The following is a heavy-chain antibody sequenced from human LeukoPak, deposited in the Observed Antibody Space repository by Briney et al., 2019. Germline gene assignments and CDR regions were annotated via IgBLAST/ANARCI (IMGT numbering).Heavy chain of an antibody. Sequence: PGGSLRLSCAASGFTFSNYGMNWVRQAPGKGLEWVSFTDTSGNYIYYGDSVKGRFTISTDNAKNLVFLQMNGLRAEDTAVYYCARGRSITLLRGVAMSDGFDIWGQGAMVAVSS. D-gene: IGHD3-10*01. CDR2: TDTSGNYI. CDR1: GFTFSNYG. V-gene: IGHV3-21*01. CDR3: ARGRSITLLRGVAMSDGFDI. J-gene: IGHJ3*02.